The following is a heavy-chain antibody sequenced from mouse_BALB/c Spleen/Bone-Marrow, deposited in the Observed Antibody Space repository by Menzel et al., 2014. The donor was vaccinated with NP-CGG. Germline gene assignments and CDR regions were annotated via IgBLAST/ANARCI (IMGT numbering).Heavy chain of an antibody. J-gene: IGHJ2*01. Sequence: QVQLQQSGAELVRPGPSVKVSCKASGYAFTGYLMHWLKQRPGQGLEGIGAINPGSGCTNYNEKFKDKATLTADKSSSTTYMQLSSPTSDDSADYFCGRYDGDLDYWGQGTILTVSS. CDR3: GRYDGDLDY. D-gene: IGHD2-3*01. V-gene: IGHV1-54*01. CDR1: GYAFTGYL. CDR2: INPGSGCT.